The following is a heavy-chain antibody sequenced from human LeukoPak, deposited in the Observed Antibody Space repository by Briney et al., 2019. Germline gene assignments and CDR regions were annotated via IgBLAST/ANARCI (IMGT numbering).Heavy chain of an antibody. V-gene: IGHV4-59*01. D-gene: IGHD3-22*01. CDR3: ARVHYDSSGLDY. CDR2: IYYSGST. Sequence: SETLSLTCTVSGGSISSYYWSWIRQPPGKGLEWIGYIYYSGSTNYNPSLKSRVTISVDTSKNQFSLKLSSVTAADTAVYYCARVHYDSSGLDYWGQGTLVTVSS. J-gene: IGHJ4*02. CDR1: GGSISSYY.